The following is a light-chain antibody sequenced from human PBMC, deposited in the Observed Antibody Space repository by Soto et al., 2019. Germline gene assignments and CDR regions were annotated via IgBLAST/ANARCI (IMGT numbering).Light chain of an antibody. CDR3: QSADSSGTYRV. CDR1: ALAKQI. V-gene: IGLV3-25*03. Sequence: SYELTQPPSVSVSPGQTARIICSGDALAKQIAYWYQQKPGQATVLVIYKDSERPSGFPERFSSYNSGTTVTLTISGVQAEDEADYYGQSADSSGTYRVFGGGTKLTDL. CDR2: KDS. J-gene: IGLJ2*01.